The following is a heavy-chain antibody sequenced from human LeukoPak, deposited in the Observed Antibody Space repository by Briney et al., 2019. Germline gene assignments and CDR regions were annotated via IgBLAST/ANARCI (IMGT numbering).Heavy chain of an antibody. D-gene: IGHD3-10*01. CDR1: GGSFSGYY. CDR3: ARELSHYYGSGSDGMDV. Sequence: SETLSLTCAVYGGSFSGYYWSWIRQPPGKGLEWIGEINHSGNTNYNPSLKSRVTISVDTSKNQFSLKLSSVTAADTAVYYCARELSHYYGSGSDGMDVWGQGTTVTVSS. CDR2: INHSGNT. V-gene: IGHV4-34*01. J-gene: IGHJ6*02.